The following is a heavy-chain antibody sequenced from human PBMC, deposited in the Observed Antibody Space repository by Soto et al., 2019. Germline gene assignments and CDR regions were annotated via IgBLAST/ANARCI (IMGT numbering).Heavy chain of an antibody. CDR2: IYYSGST. V-gene: IGHV4-59*12. CDR3: ARRSDTAMVTGFDY. D-gene: IGHD5-18*01. Sequence: ETLSLTWTGSGGAISSYYWSWILQPPGKGLEWIGDIYYSGSTNYNPSLKSRVTISVDKSKNQFSLKLSSVTAADTAVYYCARRSDTAMVTGFDYWGQGTLVTVSS. J-gene: IGHJ4*02. CDR1: GGAISSYY.